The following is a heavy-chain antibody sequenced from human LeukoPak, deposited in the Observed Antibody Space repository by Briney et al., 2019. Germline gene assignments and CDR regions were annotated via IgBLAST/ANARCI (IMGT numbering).Heavy chain of an antibody. V-gene: IGHV3-23*01. D-gene: IGHD3-10*01. CDR3: ARERLPYYSDSGNYGGRRYYGLDV. J-gene: IGHJ6*02. CDR2: ISSSGGGT. CDR1: GFTFSSCA. Sequence: GGSLRLSCAASGFTFSSCAMSWVRQAPGKGLEWVSAISSSGGGTYYADSVKGRFTISRDNSKNTLYLQMNTLRPEDTAVYYCARERLPYYSDSGNYGGRRYYGLDVWGQGTTVTVSS.